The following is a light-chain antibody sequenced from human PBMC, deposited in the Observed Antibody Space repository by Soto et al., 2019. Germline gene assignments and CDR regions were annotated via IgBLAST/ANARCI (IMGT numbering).Light chain of an antibody. CDR3: QQSYSTPFT. CDR2: AAS. Sequence: DIQMTQSPSSLSASVGDRVTITCRASQSISSYLNWYQQKPGKAPKLLIYAASSLQSGVASRFSDSGSGTDFTLTISSLQPEDFATYYCQQSYSTPFTFGGGTKVEIK. V-gene: IGKV1-39*01. CDR1: QSISSY. J-gene: IGKJ4*01.